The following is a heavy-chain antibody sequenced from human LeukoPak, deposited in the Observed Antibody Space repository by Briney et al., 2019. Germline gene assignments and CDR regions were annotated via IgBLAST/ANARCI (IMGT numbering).Heavy chain of an antibody. D-gene: IGHD1-26*01. CDR1: GFTFNNYG. J-gene: IGHJ6*03. CDR3: ASARRVGATGYYYYMDV. Sequence: GGSLRLSCVASGFTFNNYGMHWVRQAPGKGLEWVSSISSSSSYIYYADSVKGRFTISRDNAKNSLYLQMNSLRAEDTAVYYCASARRVGATGYYYYMDVWGKGTTVTISS. CDR2: ISSSSSYI. V-gene: IGHV3-21*01.